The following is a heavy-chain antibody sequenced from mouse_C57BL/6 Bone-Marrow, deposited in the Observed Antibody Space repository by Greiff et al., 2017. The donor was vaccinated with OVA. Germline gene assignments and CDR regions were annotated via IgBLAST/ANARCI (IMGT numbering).Heavy chain of an antibody. CDR1: GYTFTSYW. Sequence: VQLQQPGAELVMPGASVKLSCKASGYTFTSYWMHWVKQRPGQGLEWIGMIHPNSGSTNYNEKFKSKATLTVDKSSSTAYMQLSSLTSEDSAVYYCARWSPYGSSGRYYFDYWGQGTTLTVSS. J-gene: IGHJ2*01. D-gene: IGHD1-1*01. V-gene: IGHV1-64*01. CDR2: IHPNSGST. CDR3: ARWSPYGSSGRYYFDY.